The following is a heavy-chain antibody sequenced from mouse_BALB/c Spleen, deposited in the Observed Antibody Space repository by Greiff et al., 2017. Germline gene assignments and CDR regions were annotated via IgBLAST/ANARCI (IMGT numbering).Heavy chain of an antibody. D-gene: IGHD2-14*01. CDR2: ISSGGGST. V-gene: IGHV5-12-1*01. CDR1: GFAFSSYD. Sequence: EVKLVESGGGLVKPGGSLKLSCAASGFAFSSYDMTWVRQTPEKGLEWVAYISSGGGSTYYPDTVKGRFTIARDNAENTLYLQMSSLKSEDTAMYYCERRGYGYDEGAMDYWGQGTSVTVSA. CDR3: ERRGYGYDEGAMDY. J-gene: IGHJ4*01.